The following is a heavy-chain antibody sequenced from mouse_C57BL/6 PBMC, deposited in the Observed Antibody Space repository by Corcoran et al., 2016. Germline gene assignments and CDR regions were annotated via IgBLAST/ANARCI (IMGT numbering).Heavy chain of an antibody. J-gene: IGHJ2*01. CDR1: GYRFTDYS. D-gene: IGHD1-1*01. V-gene: IGHV1-26*01. CDR3: SRNPYYDGSRGYYFDY. Sequence: EVQMQQAGPELVKPGASVKISCKASGYRFTDYSMNRVKQSHGKSLEWIGDINPNNGGTSYNQKFKGKATLNVAKSSSTAYMELRSLTSEDSAVYYCSRNPYYDGSRGYYFDYWGQGTTLTVSS. CDR2: INPNNGGT.